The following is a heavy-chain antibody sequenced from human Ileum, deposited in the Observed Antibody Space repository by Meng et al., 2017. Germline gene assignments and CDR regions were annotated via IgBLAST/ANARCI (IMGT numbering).Heavy chain of an antibody. V-gene: IGHV1-69*02. D-gene: IGHD3-3*01. CDR2: IIPILGIA. CDR3: ARSSLGWPFLPFDY. Sequence: QVPLVPSGAWVKKPGSLVKVPLKASGGTFSSYTISWVRQAPGQGLEWMGRIIPILGIANYAQKFQGRVTITADKSTSTAYMELSSLRSEDTAVYYCARSSLGWPFLPFDYWGQGTLVTVSS. CDR1: GGTFSSYT. J-gene: IGHJ4*02.